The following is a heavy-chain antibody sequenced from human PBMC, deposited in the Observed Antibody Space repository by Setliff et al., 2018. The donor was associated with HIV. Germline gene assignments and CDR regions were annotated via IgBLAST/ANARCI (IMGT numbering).Heavy chain of an antibody. J-gene: IGHJ4*02. CDR2: ISGGGSST. V-gene: IGHV3-11*01. CDR1: GFAFSDFY. D-gene: IGHD5-18*01. CDR3: ARSVGYTFGYWNY. Sequence: GGSLRLSCAASGFAFSDFYMGWIRQAPGKGLEWVSYISGGGSSTNYTDSVRGRFTISRDNAKNSLYLQMSSLRADDAAVYYCARSVGYTFGYWNYWGQGTLVTVSS.